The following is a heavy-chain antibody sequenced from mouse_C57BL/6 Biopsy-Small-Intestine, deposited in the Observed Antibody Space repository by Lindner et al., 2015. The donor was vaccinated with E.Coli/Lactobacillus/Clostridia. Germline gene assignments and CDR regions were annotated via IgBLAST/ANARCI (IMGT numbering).Heavy chain of an antibody. CDR3: ARRGMGLRGDY. V-gene: IGHV1-63*02. Sequence: VQLQESGAELVRPGTSVKMSCKTAGYTFTNYWIGWVKQRPGHGLEWIGDIYPRDGYTNYNENFKGKATLTADTSSSIAYMQFSSLTSGDSAIYYCARRGMGLRGDYWGQGTTLTVSS. CDR1: GYTFTNYW. CDR2: IYPRDGYT. J-gene: IGHJ2*01. D-gene: IGHD2-2*01.